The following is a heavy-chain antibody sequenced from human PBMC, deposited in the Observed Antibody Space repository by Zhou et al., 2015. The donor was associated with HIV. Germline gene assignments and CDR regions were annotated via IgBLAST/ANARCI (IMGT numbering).Heavy chain of an antibody. J-gene: IGHJ3*02. CDR2: IIPIFGTA. V-gene: IGHV1-69*01. Sequence: QVQLVQSGAEVKKPGSSVKVSCKASGGTFSSYAISWVRQAPGQGLEWMGGIIPIFGTANYAQKFQGRVTITADESTSTAYMELSSLRSEDTAVYYCARDQGYSSSWYPGDAFDIWGQGTMVTVSS. CDR1: GGTFSSYA. D-gene: IGHD6-13*01. CDR3: ARDQGYSSSWYPGDAFDI.